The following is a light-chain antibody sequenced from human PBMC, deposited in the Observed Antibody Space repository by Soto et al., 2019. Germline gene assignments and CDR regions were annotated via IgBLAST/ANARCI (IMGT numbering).Light chain of an antibody. CDR3: SSYTSSSTAVV. V-gene: IGLV2-14*01. J-gene: IGLJ2*01. CDR2: DVS. CDR1: SSDVGTYNY. Sequence: QSALTQPASVSGSPGQSITISCTGTSSDVGTYNYVSWYQQHPGKAPKLMIYDVSYRPSGVSDRFSGSKSGNTASLTISGLQAEDEADYNCSSYTSSSTAVVFGGGTKLTVL.